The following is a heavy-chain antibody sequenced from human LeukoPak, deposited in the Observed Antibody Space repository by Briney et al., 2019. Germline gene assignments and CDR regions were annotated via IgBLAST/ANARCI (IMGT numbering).Heavy chain of an antibody. J-gene: IGHJ4*02. CDR2: IHYSGST. CDR1: GDSISDYY. V-gene: IGHV4-59*01. D-gene: IGHD2-8*01. Sequence: PSESLSLTCTVSGDSISDYYWSWIRQPPGKGLEWIGYIHYSGSTNYSPSLKGRVTISVDTSKRQFSLNLTSVTAADTAVYYCARDYAIRGEGYFDYWGQGTLVTVSS. CDR3: ARDYAIRGEGYFDY.